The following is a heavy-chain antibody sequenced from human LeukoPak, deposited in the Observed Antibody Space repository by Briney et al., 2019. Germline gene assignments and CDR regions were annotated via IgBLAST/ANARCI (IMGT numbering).Heavy chain of an antibody. J-gene: IGHJ5*02. Sequence: GASVKVSCKASGGTFSSYAISWVRQAPGQGLEWMGGIIPIFGTANYAQKFQGRVTITADKSTSTAYMELSSLRSEDTAVYYCARGTPYGSGSDNWFDPWGQGTLVTVSS. CDR1: GGTFSSYA. V-gene: IGHV1-69*06. CDR2: IIPIFGTA. CDR3: ARGTPYGSGSDNWFDP. D-gene: IGHD3-10*01.